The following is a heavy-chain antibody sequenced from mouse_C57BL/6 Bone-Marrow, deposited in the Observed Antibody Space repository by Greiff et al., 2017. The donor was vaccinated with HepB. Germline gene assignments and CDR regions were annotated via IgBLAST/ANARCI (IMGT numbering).Heavy chain of an antibody. CDR3: TGYNWDDY. D-gene: IGHD4-1*01. V-gene: IGHV14-4*01. J-gene: IGHJ2*01. CDR2: IDPENGDT. CDR1: GFNIKDDY. Sequence: EVKLLESGAELVRPGASVKLSCTASGFNIKDDYMHWVKQRPEQGLEWIGWIDPENGDTEYASKFQGKATITADTSSNTAYLQLSSLTSEDTAVYYCTGYNWDDYWGQGTTLTVSS.